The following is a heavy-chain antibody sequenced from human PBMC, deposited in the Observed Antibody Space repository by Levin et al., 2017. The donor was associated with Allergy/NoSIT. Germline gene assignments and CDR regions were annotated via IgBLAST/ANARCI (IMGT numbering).Heavy chain of an antibody. D-gene: IGHD6-19*01. J-gene: IGHJ3*02. CDR1: GFSFGDYA. CDR2: IRTQGYSGTT. V-gene: IGHV3-49*03. CDR3: ARDDGDTYRHSGFDI. Sequence: SCTGSGFSFGDYAMSWFRQAPGKGLEWVAFIRTQGYSGTTEYAASVKGRFTISRDDSKSLASLQMTSLTTEATALYYCARDDGDTYRHSGFDIWGQGTMVTVSS.